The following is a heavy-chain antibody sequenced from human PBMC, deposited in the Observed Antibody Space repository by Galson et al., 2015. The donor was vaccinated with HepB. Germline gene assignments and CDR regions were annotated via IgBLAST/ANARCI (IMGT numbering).Heavy chain of an antibody. V-gene: IGHV3-49*03. CDR2: IRSKTYGGTT. Sequence: SLRLSCAASGFTFGDYSISWFRQAPGKGLEWVGFIRSKTYGGTTEYAASVKGRLTISRDDFRNVAYLQMNSLKIEDTAVYYCTRAGLFGVIFVDVWGQGTTVTVSS. J-gene: IGHJ6*02. CDR3: TRAGLFGVIFVDV. D-gene: IGHD3-3*01. CDR1: GFTFGDYS.